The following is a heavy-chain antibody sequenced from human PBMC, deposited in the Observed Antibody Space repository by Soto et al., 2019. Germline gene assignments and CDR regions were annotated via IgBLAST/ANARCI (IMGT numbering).Heavy chain of an antibody. CDR2: ISAYNGNT. Sequence: QVQLVQSGAEVKKPGASVKVSCKASGYTFTSYGISWVRQAPGQGLEWMGWISAYNGNTNYAQKLQGRVTMSTDADTSTAYMELRSLGPDHTAVYYCARDVAAAGYYYDGMDVWGQGTTVTV. D-gene: IGHD6-13*01. CDR1: GYTFTSYG. CDR3: ARDVAAAGYYYDGMDV. V-gene: IGHV1-18*01. J-gene: IGHJ6*02.